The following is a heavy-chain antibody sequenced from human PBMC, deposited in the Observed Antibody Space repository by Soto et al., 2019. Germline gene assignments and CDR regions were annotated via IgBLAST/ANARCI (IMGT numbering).Heavy chain of an antibody. V-gene: IGHV2-70*12. D-gene: IGHD3-22*01. CDR1: GFSLSTSVVG. J-gene: IGHJ4*02. CDR3: ARVTYYYESSDSSGPNFDY. Sequence: SGPTLVNPTQTLTLTCTFSGFSLSTSVVGVSWIREPPGKALEWLALINWDDDKYYSTSLKTRLTISKDTSKNQVVLTMTNMDHVDTATYYCARVTYYYESSDSSGPNFDYWGEGTLVTVSS. CDR2: INWDDDK.